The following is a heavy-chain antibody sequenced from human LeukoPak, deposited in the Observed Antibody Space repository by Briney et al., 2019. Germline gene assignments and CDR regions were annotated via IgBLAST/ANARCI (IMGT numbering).Heavy chain of an antibody. D-gene: IGHD4-17*01. CDR3: ATEPYGDYGVDY. Sequence: ASVKASCKVSGYTLTELSMHWVRQAPGKGLEWMGGFDPEDGETIYAQKFQGRVTMTEDTSTDTAYMELSSLRPEDTAVYYCATEPYGDYGVDYWGQGTLVTVSS. V-gene: IGHV1-24*01. J-gene: IGHJ4*02. CDR2: FDPEDGET. CDR1: GYTLTELS.